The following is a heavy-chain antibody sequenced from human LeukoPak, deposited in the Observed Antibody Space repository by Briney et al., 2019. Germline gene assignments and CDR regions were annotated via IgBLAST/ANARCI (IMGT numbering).Heavy chain of an antibody. CDR3: ARVATMVQGSDGMDV. V-gene: IGHV4-61*01. CDR2: IYYSGST. CDR1: GYSISSGYY. J-gene: IGHJ6*04. D-gene: IGHD3-10*01. Sequence: PSETLSLTCAVSGYSISSGYYWGWIRQPPGQGLEWIGYIYYSGSTNYNPSLRSRATISVDTSKKQFSLNLSSVTAADTALYYCARVATMVQGSDGMDVWGKGTTVTVSA.